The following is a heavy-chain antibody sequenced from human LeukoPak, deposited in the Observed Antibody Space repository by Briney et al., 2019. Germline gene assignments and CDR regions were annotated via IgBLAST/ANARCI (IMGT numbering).Heavy chain of an antibody. CDR2: INAGNGNT. D-gene: IGHD2-15*01. J-gene: IGHJ4*02. CDR1: GYTFTSYA. Sequence: ASVKVSCKASGYTFTSYAMHWVRQAPGQRLEWMGWINAGNGNTKYSQKFQGRVTITRDTSASTAYMELSSLRSEDTAVYYCARTWSPEDSFDHWGQGTLVTVSS. CDR3: ARTWSPEDSFDH. V-gene: IGHV1-3*01.